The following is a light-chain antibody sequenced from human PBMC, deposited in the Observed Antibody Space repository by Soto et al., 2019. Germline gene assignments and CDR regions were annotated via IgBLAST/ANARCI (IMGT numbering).Light chain of an antibody. CDR1: SSDVGGYNY. J-gene: IGLJ1*01. V-gene: IGLV2-14*01. CDR3: CSYTSSTTYV. Sequence: QSALTQPASVSGSPGQSITISCTGASSDVGGYNYVSWYQQRPGKAPKLMIFDVNNRPSGVSNRFSGSKSGNTASLTISGLQAEDEADYYCCSYTSSTTYVFGIGTKLTVL. CDR2: DVN.